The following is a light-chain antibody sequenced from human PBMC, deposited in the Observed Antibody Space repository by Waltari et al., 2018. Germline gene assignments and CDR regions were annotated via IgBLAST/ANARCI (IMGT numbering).Light chain of an antibody. J-gene: IGLJ2*01. CDR1: SSNIGSNP. CDR2: SNN. Sequence: QSVLTQPPSASGTPGQRVTISCSGSSSNIGSNPVNWYQQPPGPAPKLLTYSNNQRPSGVPDRVAGSKSGTSASLAISGRKAEDEADYYCAAWDDSLNGPVFGGGTKLTVL. V-gene: IGLV1-44*01. CDR3: AAWDDSLNGPV.